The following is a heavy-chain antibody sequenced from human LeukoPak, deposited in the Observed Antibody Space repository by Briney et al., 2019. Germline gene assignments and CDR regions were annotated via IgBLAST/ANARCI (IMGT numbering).Heavy chain of an antibody. CDR2: VKSDGTAT. Sequence: GRSLRLSCAASGFTFDDYAMHWVRQAQGTGLVWVSSVKSDGTATNYADSVKGRFTISRDNAKNTLYLQMNSLRVEDTAVYYCVRKFATGDWGQGTLVTVSS. CDR1: GFTFDDYA. D-gene: IGHD1-14*01. V-gene: IGHV3-74*01. J-gene: IGHJ4*02. CDR3: VRKFATGD.